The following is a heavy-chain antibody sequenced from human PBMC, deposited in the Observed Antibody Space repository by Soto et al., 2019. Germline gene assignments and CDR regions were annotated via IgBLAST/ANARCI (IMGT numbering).Heavy chain of an antibody. CDR2: IYYSGST. CDR3: ARRYCSGGSCSGDAFDI. V-gene: IGHV4-31*03. CDR1: GGSISSGGYY. Sequence: SETLSLTCTVSGGSISSGGYYWSWIRQHPGKGLEWIGYIYYSGSTYYNPSLKSRVTISVDTSKNQFSLKLSSVTAADTAVYYCARRYCSGGSCSGDAFDIWGQGTMVTVSS. D-gene: IGHD2-15*01. J-gene: IGHJ3*02.